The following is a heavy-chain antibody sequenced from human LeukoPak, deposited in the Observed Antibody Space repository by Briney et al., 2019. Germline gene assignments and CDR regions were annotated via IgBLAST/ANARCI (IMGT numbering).Heavy chain of an antibody. D-gene: IGHD6-6*01. V-gene: IGHV4-61*08. CDR3: ARHRAYSSSSPFDY. CDR2: IYYSGST. J-gene: IGHJ4*02. Sequence: SETLSLTCTVSGGSINSGGYYWSWIRQHPGKGLEWIGYIYYSGSTNYNPSLRGRVTMFVDMSKNQFSLRLSSVTAADAAVYYCARHRAYSSSSPFDYWGQGTLVTVSS. CDR1: GGSINSGGYY.